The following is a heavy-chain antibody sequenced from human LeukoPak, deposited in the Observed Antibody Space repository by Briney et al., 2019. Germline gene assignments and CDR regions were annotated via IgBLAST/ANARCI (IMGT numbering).Heavy chain of an antibody. Sequence: GGSLRLSCAASGFTFSSYAMSWVRQAPGKGLEWVSAISGSGGSTYCAASVKGRFTISRDNSKHTLYLQMNSLRAEDTAVYDCAKDPGSAWNGGIFYYSGHGTLVTVSS. CDR2: ISGSGGST. CDR1: GFTFSSYA. V-gene: IGHV3-23*01. J-gene: IGHJ4*01. CDR3: AKDPGSAWNGGIFYY. D-gene: IGHD6-19*01.